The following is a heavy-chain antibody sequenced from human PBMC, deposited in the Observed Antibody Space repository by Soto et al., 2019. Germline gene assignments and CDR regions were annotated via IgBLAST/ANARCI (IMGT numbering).Heavy chain of an antibody. CDR3: AREVYSSSHWFDP. V-gene: IGHV1-24*01. CDR1: GCTLSELS. Sequence: ASVKVSCKVSGCTLSELSMHWVRQAPGKGLEWMGGINPDNGKTLYAQKLQGRVTMTTDTSTSTAYMELRSLRSDDTAVYYCAREVYSSSHWFDPWGQGTLVTVSS. D-gene: IGHD6-6*01. J-gene: IGHJ5*02. CDR2: INPDNGKT.